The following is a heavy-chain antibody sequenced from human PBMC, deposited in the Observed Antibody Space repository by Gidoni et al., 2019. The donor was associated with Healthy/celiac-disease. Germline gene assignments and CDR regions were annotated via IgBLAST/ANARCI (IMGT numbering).Heavy chain of an antibody. CDR1: GFTFSSYA. J-gene: IGHJ6*02. CDR2: ISGSGGST. CDR3: AKATSPYDFWSGYLVGYYGMDV. V-gene: IGHV3-23*01. D-gene: IGHD3-3*01. Sequence: EVQLLESGGGLVQPGGSLRLSCAASGFTFSSYAMSWVRQAPGKGLEWVAAISGSGGSTYYADSVKGRFTISRDNSKNTLYLQMNSLRAEDTAVYYCAKATSPYDFWSGYLVGYYGMDVWGQGTTVTVSS.